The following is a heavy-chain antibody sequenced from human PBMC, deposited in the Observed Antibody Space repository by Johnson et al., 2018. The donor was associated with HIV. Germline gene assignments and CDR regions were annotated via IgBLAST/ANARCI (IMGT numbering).Heavy chain of an antibody. CDR2: IKQDGSEK. CDR3: ARDYGGGSAAFDI. D-gene: IGHD3-16*01. J-gene: IGHJ3*02. V-gene: IGHV3-7*01. CDR1: GFTFSSYA. Sequence: VQLVESGGGLVQPGGSLRLSCAASGFTFSSYAMSWVRQAPGKGLEWVANIKQDGSEKYYVDSVKGRFTISRDNAKNSLYLHMNSLRAEDTAVYYCARDYGGGSAAFDIWGQGTMVTVSS.